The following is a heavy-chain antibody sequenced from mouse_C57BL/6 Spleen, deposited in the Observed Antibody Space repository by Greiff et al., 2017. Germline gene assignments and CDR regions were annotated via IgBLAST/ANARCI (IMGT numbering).Heavy chain of an antibody. J-gene: IGHJ1*03. CDR1: GYTFTSYW. CDR2: INPSNGGT. CDR3: ARGGYYYGSPWYFDV. Sequence: QVHVKQPGTELVKPGASVKLSCKASGYTFTSYWMHWVKQRPGQGLEWIGNINPSNGGTNYNEKFKSKATLTVDKSSSTAYMQLSSLTSEDSAVYYCARGGYYYGSPWYFDVWGTGTTVTVSS. V-gene: IGHV1-53*01. D-gene: IGHD1-1*01.